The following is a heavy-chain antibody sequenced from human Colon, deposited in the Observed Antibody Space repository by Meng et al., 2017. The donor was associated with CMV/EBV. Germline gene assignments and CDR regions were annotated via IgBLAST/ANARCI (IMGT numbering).Heavy chain of an antibody. Sequence: QVHLQQWGAGLLKPSETLSLTCALYGGSFTNYYWSWIRRPPGKGLEWIAEINHSGTTYYNPSLKSRVTLSLDSSTNQFSLKLSSVTAADAAIYYCARGWVRDRSSLHFDYWGQGTLVTVSS. CDR2: INHSGTT. J-gene: IGHJ4*02. CDR1: GGSFTNYY. CDR3: ARGWVRDRSSLHFDY. D-gene: IGHD6-6*01. V-gene: IGHV4-34*01.